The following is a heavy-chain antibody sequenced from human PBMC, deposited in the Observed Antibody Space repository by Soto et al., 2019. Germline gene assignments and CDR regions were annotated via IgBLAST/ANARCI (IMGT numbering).Heavy chain of an antibody. Sequence: EVQLVESGGGLVKPGGSLRLSCAASGFTFSTYDMNWVRQAPGKGLEWVSCISSSSSYIYYADSVRGRFTISRYNAKSSLYLQMSSLRADDTAVYYGARERWDAVADLSYYYGMDVWGQGTTVTVSS. CDR1: GFTFSTYD. CDR2: ISSSSSYI. CDR3: ARERWDAVADLSYYYGMDV. V-gene: IGHV3-21*01. J-gene: IGHJ6*02. D-gene: IGHD6-19*01.